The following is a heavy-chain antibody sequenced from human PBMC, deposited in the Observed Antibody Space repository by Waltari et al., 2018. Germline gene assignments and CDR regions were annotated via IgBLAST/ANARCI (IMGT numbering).Heavy chain of an antibody. J-gene: IGHJ4*02. Sequence: QVQLVPSGDEVKKPGAAVKVSCQVSGFTLPEFSMPWVRQAPGKGLEWMGGFDPEDGETIYAQKCQGGVTMTEDTSTDTAYMELSSLRSEDTAVYYCATAPPSGYDLLYFDYWGQGTLVTVSS. CDR3: ATAPPSGYDLLYFDY. CDR2: FDPEDGET. V-gene: IGHV1-24*01. CDR1: GFTLPEFS. D-gene: IGHD5-12*01.